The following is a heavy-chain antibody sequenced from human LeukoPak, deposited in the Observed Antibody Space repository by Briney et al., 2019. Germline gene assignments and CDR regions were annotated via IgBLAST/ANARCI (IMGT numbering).Heavy chain of an antibody. J-gene: IGHJ4*02. Sequence: PGRSLRLSCTASGFTFGDYAMSWVRQAPGKGLEWVGFIRSKACGGTTEYAASVKGRFTISRDDSKSIAYLQMNSLKTEDTAVYYCTRVRIAAAGLGDYWGQGTLVTVSS. D-gene: IGHD6-13*01. CDR3: TRVRIAAAGLGDY. V-gene: IGHV3-49*04. CDR1: GFTFGDYA. CDR2: IRSKACGGTT.